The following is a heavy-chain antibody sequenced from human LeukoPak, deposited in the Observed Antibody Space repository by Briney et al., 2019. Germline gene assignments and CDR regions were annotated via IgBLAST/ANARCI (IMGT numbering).Heavy chain of an antibody. CDR1: GFTFGDYA. Sequence: PGGSLRLSCTASGFTFGDYAMSWFRQAPGKGLEWVGFIRSKAYGGTTEYAASVKGRFTISRDDSKSIAYLQVNSLKTEDTAVYYCTRCGDTKVPYYFDYWGQGTLVTVSS. V-gene: IGHV3-49*03. J-gene: IGHJ4*02. CDR2: IRSKAYGGTT. D-gene: IGHD2-2*01. CDR3: TRCGDTKVPYYFDY.